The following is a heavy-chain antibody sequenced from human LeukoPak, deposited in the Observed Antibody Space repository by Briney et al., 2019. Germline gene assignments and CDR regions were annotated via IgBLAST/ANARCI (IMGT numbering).Heavy chain of an antibody. V-gene: IGHV4-59*01. D-gene: IGHD3-22*01. CDR1: GGSISSYY. CDR3: ARAGYYYDSSGYLSYWYFDL. J-gene: IGHJ2*01. Sequence: SETLSLTCTVSGGSISSYYWSWIRQPPGKGLEWIGYLYYSWSTNYNPSLKSRVTISVDTSKNQFSLKLSSVTAADTAVYYCARAGYYYDSSGYLSYWYFDLWGRGTLVTVSS. CDR2: LYYSWST.